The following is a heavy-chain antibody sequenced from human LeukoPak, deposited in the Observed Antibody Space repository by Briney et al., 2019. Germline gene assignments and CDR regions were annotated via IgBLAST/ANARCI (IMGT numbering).Heavy chain of an antibody. CDR1: GYTFTSYG. D-gene: IGHD2-2*01. CDR2: ISAYNGNT. CDR3: ARDRRYCSSTSCPDAFDI. J-gene: IGHJ3*02. Sequence: ASVKVSCKASGYTFTSYGISWVRQAPGQGLEWMGWISAYNGNTNYAQKLQGRVTMTTDTSTSTAYMELRSLRSDDTAVYYCARDRRYCSSTSCPDAFDIWGQGTMVTVSS. V-gene: IGHV1-18*01.